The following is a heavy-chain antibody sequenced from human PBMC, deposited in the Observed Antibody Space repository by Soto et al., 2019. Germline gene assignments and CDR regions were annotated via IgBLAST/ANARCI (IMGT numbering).Heavy chain of an antibody. D-gene: IGHD6-6*01. J-gene: IGHJ3*02. V-gene: IGHV1-18*03. Sequence: GSSVKVSCKASGYGFTKYDVGGERQAPEQGLQWMGCISTTTGNTNYAQKLQGKHSMTTATSASTAYMELRSLRSDPMAVYYCASGEGTAARHYGYDIWGQGTMVTVSS. CDR3: ASGEGTAARHYGYDI. CDR1: GYGFTKYD. CDR2: ISTTTGNT.